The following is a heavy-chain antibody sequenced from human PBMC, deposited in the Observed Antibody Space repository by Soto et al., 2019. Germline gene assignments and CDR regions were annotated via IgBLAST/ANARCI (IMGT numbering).Heavy chain of an antibody. CDR1: GFTFSSYA. D-gene: IGHD2-8*02. Sequence: EVQLLESGGGLVQPGGSLRLSCAASGFTFSSYAMSWVRQAPGKGLEWVSAISGSGGSTYYADSVKGRFTISRDNSKNTLYLQMNSLRAEDTAVYYCAKVFSLLVTKRSTYYFDYWGQGTLVTVSS. V-gene: IGHV3-23*01. CDR3: AKVFSLLVTKRSTYYFDY. CDR2: ISGSGGST. J-gene: IGHJ4*02.